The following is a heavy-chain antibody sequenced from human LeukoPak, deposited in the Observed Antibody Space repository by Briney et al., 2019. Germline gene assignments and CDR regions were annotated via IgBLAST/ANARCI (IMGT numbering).Heavy chain of an antibody. D-gene: IGHD2-2*01. CDR1: GFTFSSYG. CDR3: AKGRSSTSYYYMDV. Sequence: GRSLRLSCAASGFTFSSYGMHWVRQAPGKGLEWVAVIWYDGSNKYYADSVKGRFTISRDNSKNTLYLQMNSLRAEDTAVYYCAKGRSSTSYYYMDVWGKGTTVTVSS. V-gene: IGHV3-33*06. CDR2: IWYDGSNK. J-gene: IGHJ6*03.